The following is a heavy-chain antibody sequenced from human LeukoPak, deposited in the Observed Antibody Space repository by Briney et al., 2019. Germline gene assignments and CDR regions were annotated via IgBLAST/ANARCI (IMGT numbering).Heavy chain of an antibody. CDR3: ASTKLGYSSGWH. J-gene: IGHJ4*02. CDR1: GGSFSSYS. Sequence: SETLSLTCAVYGGSFSSYSWGWIRQPPGKGLEWVGNIYYSGSTYYNSSLKSRVTISVDTSKNQFSLNLSSVTASDTAIYYCASTKLGYSSGWHWGQGTLVTVSS. CDR2: IYYSGST. V-gene: IGHV4-39*01. D-gene: IGHD6-19*01.